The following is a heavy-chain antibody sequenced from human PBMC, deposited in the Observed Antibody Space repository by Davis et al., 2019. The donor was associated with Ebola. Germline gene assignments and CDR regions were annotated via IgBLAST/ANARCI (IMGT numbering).Heavy chain of an antibody. V-gene: IGHV3-21*01. D-gene: IGHD2-2*01. CDR1: GFTFSSYA. Sequence: GESLKISCAASGFTFSSYAMHWVRQAPGKGLEWVSSISSSSSYIYYADSVKGRFTISRDNAKNSLYLQMNSLRAEDTAVYYCARVGSSTSLDYWGQGTLVTVSS. CDR3: ARVGSSTSLDY. J-gene: IGHJ4*02. CDR2: ISSSSSYI.